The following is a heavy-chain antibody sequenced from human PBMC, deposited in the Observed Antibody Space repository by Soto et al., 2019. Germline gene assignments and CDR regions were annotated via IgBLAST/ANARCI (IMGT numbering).Heavy chain of an antibody. J-gene: IGHJ6*03. D-gene: IGHD5-18*01. CDR1: GFTFSSYG. CDR3: ARPDVDTNYMDV. CDR2: IWYDGSNK. V-gene: IGHV3-33*01. Sequence: GGSLRLSCAASGFTFSSYGMHWVRQAPGKGLEWVAVIWYDGSNKYYADSVKGRFTISRDNSKNTLYLQMNSLRAEDTAVYYCARPDVDTNYMDVWGKGTTVTVSS.